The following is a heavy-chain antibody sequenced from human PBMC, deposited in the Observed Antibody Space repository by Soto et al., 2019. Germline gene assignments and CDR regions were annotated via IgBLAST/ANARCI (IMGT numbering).Heavy chain of an antibody. Sequence: GASVKVSCKASGYTFTSYYMHWVRQAPGQGLEWMGIINPSGGSTSYAQKFQGRVTMTRDTSTSTVYMELRSLRSDDTAVYYCARDSGRLEPDYYYGMDVWGQGTTVTVSS. CDR3: ARDSGRLEPDYYYGMDV. D-gene: IGHD1-1*01. J-gene: IGHJ6*02. V-gene: IGHV1-46*01. CDR1: GYTFTSYY. CDR2: INPSGGST.